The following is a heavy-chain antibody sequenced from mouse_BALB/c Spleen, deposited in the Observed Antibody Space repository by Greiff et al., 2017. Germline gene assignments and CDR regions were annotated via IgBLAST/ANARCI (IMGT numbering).Heavy chain of an antibody. Sequence: QLQLQQSGAELARPGASVKMSCKASGYTFTSYTMHWVKQRPGQGLEWIGYINPSSGYTNYNQKFKDKATLTADKSSSTAYMQLSSLTSEDSAVYYCARGGYGNSYWYFDVWGAGTTVTVSS. CDR2: INPSSGYT. J-gene: IGHJ1*01. CDR1: GYTFTSYT. CDR3: ARGGYGNSYWYFDV. V-gene: IGHV1-4*01. D-gene: IGHD2-1*01.